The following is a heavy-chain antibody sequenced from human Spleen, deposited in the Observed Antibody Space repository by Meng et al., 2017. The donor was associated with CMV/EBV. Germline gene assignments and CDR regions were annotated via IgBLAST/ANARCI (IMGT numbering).Heavy chain of an antibody. J-gene: IGHJ4*02. Sequence: GESLKISCAASGFTFSSYSMNWVRQAPGKGLEWVSSISSSSSYIYYADSVKGRFTISRDNAKNSLYLQMNSLRAEDTAVYYCARVYGSRGGSDHWGQGTLVTVSS. V-gene: IGHV3-21*01. D-gene: IGHD4-23*01. CDR1: GFTFSSYS. CDR3: ARVYGSRGGSDH. CDR2: ISSSSSYI.